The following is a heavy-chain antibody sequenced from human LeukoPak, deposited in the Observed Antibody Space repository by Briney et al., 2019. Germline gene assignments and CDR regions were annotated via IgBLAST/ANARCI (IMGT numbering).Heavy chain of an antibody. V-gene: IGHV4-4*07. J-gene: IGHJ3*02. CDR2: IYTSGST. CDR1: GGSISSYY. CDR3: ARAPRIAAIRHAFDI. Sequence: SETLSLTCTVSGGSISSYYWSWIRQPAGKGLEWIGRIYTSGSTNYNPSLKSRVTMSVDTSKNQFSLKLSSVTAADTAVYYCARAPRIAAIRHAFDIWGQGTMVTVSS. D-gene: IGHD6-13*01.